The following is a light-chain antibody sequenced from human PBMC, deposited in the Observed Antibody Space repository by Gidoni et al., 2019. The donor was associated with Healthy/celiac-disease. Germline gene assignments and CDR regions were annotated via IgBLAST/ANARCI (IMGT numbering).Light chain of an antibody. Sequence: NFMLTQPHSVSESPGKTVTISCTRSSGSIASNYVQWYQQRPGSSPTTVIYEDNQRPSGVPDRFSGSIDSSSNSASLTISGLKTEDEADYYWQSYDSSNNYVFGTGTKVTVL. J-gene: IGLJ1*01. CDR3: QSYDSSNNYV. CDR2: EDN. CDR1: SGSIASNY. V-gene: IGLV6-57*01.